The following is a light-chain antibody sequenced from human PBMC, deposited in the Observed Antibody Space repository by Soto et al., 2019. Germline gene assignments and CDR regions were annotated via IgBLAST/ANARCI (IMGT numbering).Light chain of an antibody. CDR3: GTWDSSLSAGV. J-gene: IGLJ2*01. V-gene: IGLV1-51*01. CDR1: SSNIGKNY. CDR2: DDS. Sequence: QSALTQPPSVSAAPGQTVTISCSGSSSNIGKNYVSWYQQVPGTAPKLLIYDDSKRPSGIPDRFSGSKSGTSATLGITGLQTGDEADYYCGTWDSSLSAGVFGGGTKLTVL.